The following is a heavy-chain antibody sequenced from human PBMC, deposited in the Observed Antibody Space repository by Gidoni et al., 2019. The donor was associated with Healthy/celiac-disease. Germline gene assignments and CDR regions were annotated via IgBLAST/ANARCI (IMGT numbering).Heavy chain of an antibody. CDR2: IRWNSGSI. D-gene: IGHD6-19*01. CDR3: AKRSSSGWWGGFDY. CDR1: GFTFDDYA. V-gene: IGHV3-9*01. Sequence: EVHLVESWGGLVQPGRSLRLSCAASGFTFDDYAMHCVRQAPGKGLEWCSGIRWNSGSIGYADSVKGRFTISRDNAKNSLYLQMNSLRAEDTALYYCAKRSSSGWWGGFDYWGQGTLVTVSS. J-gene: IGHJ4*02.